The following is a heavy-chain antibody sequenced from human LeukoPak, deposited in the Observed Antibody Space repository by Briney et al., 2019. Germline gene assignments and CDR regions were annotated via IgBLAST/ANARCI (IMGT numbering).Heavy chain of an antibody. D-gene: IGHD3-22*01. V-gene: IGHV1-2*02. J-gene: IGHJ5*02. Sequence: ASVKVSCKASGYTFTGYYMHWVRQAPGQGLEWMGWINPNSGGTDYAQKFQGRVTMTRDTSISTAYMELSRLRSDDTAVYYCARDLGQYYDTSDNWFDPWGQGTLVTVSS. CDR2: INPNSGGT. CDR3: ARDLGQYYDTSDNWFDP. CDR1: GYTFTGYY.